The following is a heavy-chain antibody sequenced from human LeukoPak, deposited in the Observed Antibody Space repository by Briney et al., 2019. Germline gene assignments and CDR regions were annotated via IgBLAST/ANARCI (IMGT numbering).Heavy chain of an antibody. CDR1: GGSISSYY. D-gene: IGHD6-13*01. CDR3: ARVGGSSWRYFDY. CDR2: IYYSGST. Sequence: SETLSLTCTVSGGSISSYYWSWIPQPPGKGLEWFGYIYYSGSTNYNPSLKSRVTISVDTSKNQFSLKLSSVTAADTAVYYCARVGGSSWRYFDYWGQGTLVTVSS. J-gene: IGHJ4*02. V-gene: IGHV4-59*01.